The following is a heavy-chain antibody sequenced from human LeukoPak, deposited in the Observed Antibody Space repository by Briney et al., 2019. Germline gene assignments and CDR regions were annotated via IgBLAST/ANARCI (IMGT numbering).Heavy chain of an antibody. CDR1: GYTLTELF. J-gene: IGHJ4*02. D-gene: IGHD3-16*02. CDR2: FDPEDGET. CDR3: ATVMITFGGVIVHPRAFDY. V-gene: IGHV1-24*01. Sequence: AASVKVSCKVSGYTLTELFMHWVRQAPGKGLEWMGGFDPEDGETIYAQKFQGRVTMTEDTSTDTAYMELSSLRSEDTAVYYCATVMITFGGVIVHPRAFDYWGQGTLATVSS.